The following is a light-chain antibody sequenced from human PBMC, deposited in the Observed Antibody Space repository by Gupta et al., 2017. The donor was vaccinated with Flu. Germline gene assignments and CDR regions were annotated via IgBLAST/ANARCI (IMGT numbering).Light chain of an antibody. J-gene: IGLJ3*02. Sequence: TSSDGGNYNLDSWYQHPPRKPPKLMIYEVNKRPAGVYNRFSGSKSGNAASLTISGLQAEDEADYYCCSYAGSSTWVFGGGTKLTVL. CDR3: CSYAGSSTWV. V-gene: IGLV2-23*02. CDR2: EVN. CDR1: SSDGGNYNL.